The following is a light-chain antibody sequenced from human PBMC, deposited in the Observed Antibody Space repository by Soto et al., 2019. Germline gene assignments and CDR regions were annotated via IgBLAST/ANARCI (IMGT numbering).Light chain of an antibody. CDR3: QQYGSSPLYT. CDR1: QSVSSSY. J-gene: IGKJ2*01. CDR2: GAS. V-gene: IGKV3-20*01. Sequence: EIVLTQSPGTLSLSPGERATLSCRASQSVSSSYLVWYQQKPGQAPRLLIYGASSRATGIPDRFSGSGSGTDFTLTISRPEPEDFAVYYCQQYGSSPLYTLGQGTKLEI.